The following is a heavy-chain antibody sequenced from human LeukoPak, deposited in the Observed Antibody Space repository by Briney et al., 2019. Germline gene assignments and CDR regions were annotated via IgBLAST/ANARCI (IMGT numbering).Heavy chain of an antibody. J-gene: IGHJ3*02. CDR2: ISAYNGNT. D-gene: IGHD5-18*01. Sequence: APVKVSCKASGYTFTSYGISWVRQAPGQGLEWMGWISAYNGNTNYAQKLQGRVTMTRDTSTSTVYMELSSLRSDDTAVYYCARGYSYGYHDASDIWGQGTMVTVS. V-gene: IGHV1-18*01. CDR3: ARGYSYGYHDASDI. CDR1: GYTFTSYG.